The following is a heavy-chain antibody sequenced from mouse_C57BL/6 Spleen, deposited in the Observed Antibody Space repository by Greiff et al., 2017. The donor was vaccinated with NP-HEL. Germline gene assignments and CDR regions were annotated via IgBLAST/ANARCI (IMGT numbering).Heavy chain of an antibody. V-gene: IGHV1-80*01. Sequence: VMLVESGAELVKPGASVKISCKASGYAFSSYWMNWVKQRPGKGLEWIGQIYPGDGDTNYNGKFKGKATLTADKSSSTAYMQLSSLTSEDSAVYFCARMETAQATRYFDYWGQGTTLTVSS. CDR3: ARMETAQATRYFDY. J-gene: IGHJ2*01. CDR2: IYPGDGDT. CDR1: GYAFSSYW. D-gene: IGHD3-2*02.